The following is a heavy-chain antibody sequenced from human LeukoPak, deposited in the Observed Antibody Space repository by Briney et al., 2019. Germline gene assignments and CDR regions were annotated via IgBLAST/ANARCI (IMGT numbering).Heavy chain of an antibody. CDR1: GFTFSSYS. Sequence: GGSLRLSCAASGFTFSSYSMNWVRQAPGKGLEWVANIKQDGSEKYYVDSVKGRFTISRDNAKNSLYLQMNSLRAEDTAVYYCVRGSLASGVVVYYYYYLDVWGKGTTVTVSS. J-gene: IGHJ6*03. V-gene: IGHV3-7*01. CDR2: IKQDGSEK. CDR3: VRGSLASGVVVYYYYYLDV. D-gene: IGHD3-3*01.